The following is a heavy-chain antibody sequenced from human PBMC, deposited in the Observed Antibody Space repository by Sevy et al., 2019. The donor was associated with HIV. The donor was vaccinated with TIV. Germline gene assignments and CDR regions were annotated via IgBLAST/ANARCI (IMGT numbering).Heavy chain of an antibody. J-gene: IGHJ5*02. CDR3: ARDAVRGYKYNWFDP. V-gene: IGHV1-69*06. CDR1: GGTFSSYA. CDR2: IIPIFGTA. Sequence: AAVKVSCKASGGTFSSYAISWVGQAPGQGLEWMGGIIPIFGTANYTQKFQGRVTITADKSTSTAYMELSSLSSEDTAVYYCARDAVRGYKYNWFDPWGQGTLVTVSS. D-gene: IGHD2-2*02.